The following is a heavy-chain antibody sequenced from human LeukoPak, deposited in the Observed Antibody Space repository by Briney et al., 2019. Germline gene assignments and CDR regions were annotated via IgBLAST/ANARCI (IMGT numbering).Heavy chain of an antibody. J-gene: IGHJ4*02. CDR1: GFTFSSYS. CDR3: ASAPNYYDSSGYYYWFGY. D-gene: IGHD3-22*01. Sequence: GGSLRLSCAASGFTFSSYSMNWVRQAPGKGLEWVSSISSSSSYIYYADSVKGRFTISRDNAKNSLYLQMNSLRAEDTAVYYCASAPNYYDSSGYYYWFGYWGQGTLVTVSS. V-gene: IGHV3-21*01. CDR2: ISSSSSYI.